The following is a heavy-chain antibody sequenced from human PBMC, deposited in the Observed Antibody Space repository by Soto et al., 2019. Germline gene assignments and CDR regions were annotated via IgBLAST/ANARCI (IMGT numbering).Heavy chain of an antibody. J-gene: IGHJ6*02. Sequence: PSQTLSLTCAISGDSVSSNSAAWNWIRQSPSRGLEWLGRTYYRSKWYNDYAVSVKSRITINPDTSKNQFSLQLNSVTPEDTAVYYCARDIRYYDFWSGSQDGYYGMDVWGQGTTVTVSS. CDR1: GDSVSSNSAA. V-gene: IGHV6-1*01. CDR2: TYYRSKWYN. D-gene: IGHD3-3*01. CDR3: ARDIRYYDFWSGSQDGYYGMDV.